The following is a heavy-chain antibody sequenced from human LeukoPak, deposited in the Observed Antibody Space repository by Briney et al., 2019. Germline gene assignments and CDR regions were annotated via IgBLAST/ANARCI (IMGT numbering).Heavy chain of an antibody. J-gene: IGHJ4*02. D-gene: IGHD3-22*01. CDR2: ISTSGSYI. Sequence: GGSLRLSCAASGFTFRSYSTHWVRQAPGKGLEWVSSISTSGSYIFYADSVKGRFTFSRDNAKNSLYLQMNSLRAEDTAVYYCARDLEYYNSGGYYLGYWGQGTLVTVSS. V-gene: IGHV3-21*01. CDR3: ARDLEYYNSGGYYLGY. CDR1: GFTFRSYS.